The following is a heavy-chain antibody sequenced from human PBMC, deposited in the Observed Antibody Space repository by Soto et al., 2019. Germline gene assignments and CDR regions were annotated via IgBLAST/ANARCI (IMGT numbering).Heavy chain of an antibody. Sequence: SETLSLTCTVSGGSISSGGYYWSWIRQHPGKGLEWIGYIYYSGSTYYNPSLKSRVTISVDTSKNQFSLKLSSVTAADTAVYYCARDLYLGYCSGGSCAPAYYYGMDVWGQGTTVTVSS. CDR2: IYYSGST. D-gene: IGHD2-15*01. CDR3: ARDLYLGYCSGGSCAPAYYYGMDV. J-gene: IGHJ6*02. V-gene: IGHV4-31*03. CDR1: GGSISSGGYY.